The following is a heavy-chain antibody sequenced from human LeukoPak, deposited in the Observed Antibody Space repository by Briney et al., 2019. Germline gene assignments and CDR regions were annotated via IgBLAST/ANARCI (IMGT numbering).Heavy chain of an antibody. V-gene: IGHV4-39*01. CDR2: IYYSGST. Sequence: SETLSLTCTVSGGSISSSSYYWGWIRQPPGKGLEWIGSIYYSGSTYYNPSLKSRVTISVDTSKNQFSLKLSSVTAADTAVYYCALGIAVAGTKWINWFDPWGQGILVTVSS. CDR1: GGSISSSSYY. J-gene: IGHJ5*02. D-gene: IGHD6-19*01. CDR3: ALGIAVAGTKWINWFDP.